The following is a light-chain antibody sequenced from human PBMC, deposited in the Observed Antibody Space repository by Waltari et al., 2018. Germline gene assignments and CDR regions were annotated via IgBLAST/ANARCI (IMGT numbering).Light chain of an antibody. CDR2: EGY. Sequence: QSALTQPASVSGSPGQSITIPCTGLSSAGGSYKFVSWYQQPPGKSPKLMIYEGYKRPSGVSNRFSGSKSGNTASLTISGLQAEDEADYYCCSYAGLNIWLFGGGTKLTVL. CDR3: CSYAGLNIWL. J-gene: IGLJ3*02. CDR1: SSAGGSYKF. V-gene: IGLV2-23*01.